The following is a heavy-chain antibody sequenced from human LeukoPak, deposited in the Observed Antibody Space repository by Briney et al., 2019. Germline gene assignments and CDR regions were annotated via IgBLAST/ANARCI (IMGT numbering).Heavy chain of an antibody. D-gene: IGHD4-17*01. CDR2: ISGSGGRT. J-gene: IGHJ3*02. CDR3: SRARGDFGDHDAFDM. Sequence: GGSLRLSCAASRFTFGSYAMNWGRQAPGKGLEWVSTISGSGGRTYYADSVKGRFTISRDNSKNTLYMQMNSLRVEDTAVYHLSRARGDFGDHDAFDMWGQGTMVTVSS. V-gene: IGHV3-23*01. CDR1: RFTFGSYA.